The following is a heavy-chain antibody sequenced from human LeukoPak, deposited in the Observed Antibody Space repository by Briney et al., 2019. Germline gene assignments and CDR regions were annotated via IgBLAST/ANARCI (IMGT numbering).Heavy chain of an antibody. V-gene: IGHV3-48*01. CDR1: GFTFSSYS. Sequence: GGSLRLSCAASGFTFSSYSMNWDRQAPGRGLEWVSYISSSSSTIYYADSVKGRFTISRDNAKNSLYLQMNSLRAEDTAVYYCARYCSSTGCYTPDAFDIWGQGTMVTVSS. CDR2: ISSSSSTI. CDR3: ARYCSSTGCYTPDAFDI. D-gene: IGHD2-2*02. J-gene: IGHJ3*02.